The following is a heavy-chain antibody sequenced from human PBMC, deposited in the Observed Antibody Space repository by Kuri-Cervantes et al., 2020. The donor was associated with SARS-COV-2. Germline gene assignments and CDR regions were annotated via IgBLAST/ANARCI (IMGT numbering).Heavy chain of an antibody. J-gene: IGHJ6*02. CDR2: ISTYNANA. D-gene: IGHD4-17*01. CDR1: GYTFTTYG. CDR3: AGGFDYGDYPYYYGMDV. V-gene: IGHV1-18*04. Sequence: ASVKVSCKASGYTFTTYGTTWVRQAPGQGLEWMGWISTYNANADYAQKLQGRVTMTTDTSTSIAYMELRSLRSDDTAIYYCAGGFDYGDYPYYYGMDVWGQGATVTVSS.